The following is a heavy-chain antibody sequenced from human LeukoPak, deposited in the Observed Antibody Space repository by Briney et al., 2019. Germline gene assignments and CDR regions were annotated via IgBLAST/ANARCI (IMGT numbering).Heavy chain of an antibody. D-gene: IGHD2-2*01. V-gene: IGHV4-34*01. Sequence: SETLSLTCAVYGGSFSDYYWSWIRQPPGKGLEWIGEINHSGSINYNPPLKSRVTISVDTSKNQFSLKLNSVTAADTAVYYCARGRSRYCSSTSCLRGMDVWGQGTTVTVFS. CDR1: GGSFSDYY. CDR3: ARGRSRYCSSTSCLRGMDV. CDR2: INHSGSI. J-gene: IGHJ6*02.